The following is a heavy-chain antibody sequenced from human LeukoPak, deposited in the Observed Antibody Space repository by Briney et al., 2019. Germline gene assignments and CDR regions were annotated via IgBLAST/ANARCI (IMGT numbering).Heavy chain of an antibody. CDR2: IYSDNT. Sequence: PGGSLRLSCTVSGFTVSSNSMSWVRQASGKGLEWVSFIYSDNTHYSDSVKGRFTISRDNSKNTLYLQMNSLGAEDTAVYYCARRAGAYTHPYDYWGQGTLVTVSS. CDR3: ARRAGAYTHPYDY. J-gene: IGHJ4*02. V-gene: IGHV3-53*01. D-gene: IGHD3-16*01. CDR1: GFTVSSNS.